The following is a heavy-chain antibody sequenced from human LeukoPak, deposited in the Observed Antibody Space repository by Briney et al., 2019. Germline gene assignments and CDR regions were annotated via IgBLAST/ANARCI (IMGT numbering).Heavy chain of an antibody. CDR3: ERETAMAKRVEFDY. CDR2: IYTSGST. J-gene: IGHJ4*02. D-gene: IGHD5-18*01. CDR1: GGSISSYY. Sequence: PSETLSLTCTVSGGSISSYYWSWIRQPAGKGLEWIGRIYTSGSTNYNPSLKSRVTMSVDTSKNQFSLKLSSVTAADTAVYYCERETAMAKRVEFDYWGQGTLVTVSS. V-gene: IGHV4-4*07.